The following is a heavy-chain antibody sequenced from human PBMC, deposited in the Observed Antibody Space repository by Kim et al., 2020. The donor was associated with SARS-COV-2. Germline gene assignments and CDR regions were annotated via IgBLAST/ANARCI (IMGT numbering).Heavy chain of an antibody. D-gene: IGHD3-3*01. CDR2: INAGNGNT. V-gene: IGHV1-3*01. Sequence: ASVKVSCKASGYTFTSYAMHWVRQAPGQRLEWMGWINAGNGNTKYSQKFQGRVTITRDTSASTAYMELSSLRSEDTAVYYCARERWDDFWSGWENYYYYYGMDVWGQGPTVTVPS. CDR1: GYTFTSYA. J-gene: IGHJ6*02. CDR3: ARERWDDFWSGWENYYYYYGMDV.